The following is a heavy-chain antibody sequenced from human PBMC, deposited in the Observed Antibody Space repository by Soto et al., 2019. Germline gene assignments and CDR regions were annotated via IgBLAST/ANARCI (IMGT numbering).Heavy chain of an antibody. CDR3: ARDSWGIAVPAYHYYAMDV. Sequence: QVQLVQYGAEVKKPGASVRVSCEASGYTFTSYGISWVRQAPGQGLEWMGWISVYSGSTNYAQKLQGRVTMTTDRSTRAVYMELRSLRSDDTAVYYCARDSWGIAVPAYHYYAMDVWGQGTTVTVS. V-gene: IGHV1-18*04. CDR2: ISVYSGST. CDR1: GYTFTSYG. J-gene: IGHJ6*02. D-gene: IGHD6-19*01.